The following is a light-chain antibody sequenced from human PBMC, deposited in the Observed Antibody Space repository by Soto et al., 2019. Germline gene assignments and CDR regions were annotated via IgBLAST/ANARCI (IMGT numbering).Light chain of an antibody. CDR1: SSDVGSTFNY. CDR3: SAYSTGSTPVL. Sequence: QSALTQPASVSGSPGQSITISCTGTSSDVGSTFNYVSWYQHYPGKAPRLIMSDVNHRPSGVSDRFSGSKSGNTASLTISGLQAEDEADYFCSAYSTGSTPVLFGGGTKLTVL. J-gene: IGLJ3*02. CDR2: DVN. V-gene: IGLV2-14*03.